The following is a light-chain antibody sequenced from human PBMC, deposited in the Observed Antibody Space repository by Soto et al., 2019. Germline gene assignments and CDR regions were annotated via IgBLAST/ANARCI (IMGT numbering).Light chain of an antibody. V-gene: IGKV1-5*01. CDR3: QQYNDYSPYT. J-gene: IGKJ2*01. Sequence: DIQMTQSPSTLSASVGDRVTITCRASQAIGGWLAWYQQKPGKAPKLLIYDASSLESGVPSRFSGGGFGTEFTLTISSLQPDDFATYYCQQYNDYSPYTFGQGTKVDIK. CDR2: DAS. CDR1: QAIGGW.